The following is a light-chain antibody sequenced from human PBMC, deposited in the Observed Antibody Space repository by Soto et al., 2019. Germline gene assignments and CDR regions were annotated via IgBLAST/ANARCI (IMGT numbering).Light chain of an antibody. V-gene: IGLV2-14*01. CDR1: SSDVGGYNY. Sequence: QSALTQPASVSGSPGQSITISCTGTSSDVGGYNYVSWYQQYPGKAPKLMIYEGTKRPSGVSNRFSASESGNTASLTISGLQAEDEAVYYCHSYARSTLVFGGGTKLTVL. CDR2: EGT. CDR3: HSYARSTLV. J-gene: IGLJ3*02.